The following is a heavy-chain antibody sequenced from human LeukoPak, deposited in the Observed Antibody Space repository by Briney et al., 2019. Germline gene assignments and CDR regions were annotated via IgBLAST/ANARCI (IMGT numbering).Heavy chain of an antibody. Sequence: GGSLRLSCTASGVTLSSYAVSWVRQAPGKGLEWVSAISGSGGSTYYADSVKGRFTISRDNSKNTLYLQMNSLRAEDTAVYYCAKGPRPSIAFDYWGQGTLVTVSS. CDR1: GVTLSSYA. V-gene: IGHV3-23*01. CDR2: ISGSGGST. J-gene: IGHJ4*02. CDR3: AKGPRPSIAFDY. D-gene: IGHD6-6*01.